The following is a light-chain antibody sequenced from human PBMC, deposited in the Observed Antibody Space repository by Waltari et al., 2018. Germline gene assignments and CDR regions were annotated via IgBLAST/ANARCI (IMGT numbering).Light chain of an antibody. Sequence: DIQMTQPPSSVSASVGDRVTITCRASQAISSWLAWYQQNPGKAPKLLIYAASSLQSGVPSRFSGSGFGTDFTLTISSLQPEDFATYFCQQFDTFPLTFGQGTRLEIK. CDR2: AAS. CDR3: QQFDTFPLT. CDR1: QAISSW. J-gene: IGKJ5*01. V-gene: IGKV1-12*01.